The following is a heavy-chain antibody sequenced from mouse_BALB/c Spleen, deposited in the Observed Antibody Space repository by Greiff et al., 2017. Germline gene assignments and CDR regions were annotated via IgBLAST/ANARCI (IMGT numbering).Heavy chain of an antibody. CDR3: ARPLSYGNYPDWYFDV. Sequence: EVQLQQSGPELVKPGASVKISCKASGYTFTDYNMHWVKQSHGKSLEWIGYIYPYNGGTGYNQKFKSKATLTVDNSSSTAYMELRSLTSEDSAVYYCARPLSYGNYPDWYFDVWGAGTTVTVSS. V-gene: IGHV1S29*02. CDR1: GYTFTDYN. J-gene: IGHJ1*01. CDR2: IYPYNGGT. D-gene: IGHD2-1*01.